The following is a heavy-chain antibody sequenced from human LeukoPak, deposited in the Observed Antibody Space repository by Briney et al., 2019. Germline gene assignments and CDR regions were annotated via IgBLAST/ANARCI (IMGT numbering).Heavy chain of an antibody. V-gene: IGHV3-7*01. D-gene: IGHD2-15*01. CDR3: ARGADGVSSNSRGWFDP. Sequence: GGSLRLSCAASGFTFSNYAMSWVRQAPGKGLEWVANIKQDGSEEYYVDSVKGRFTISRDNARNSLYLQMNTLRAEDTAVYSCARGADGVSSNSRGWFDPWGQGTLVTVSS. J-gene: IGHJ5*02. CDR1: GFTFSNYA. CDR2: IKQDGSEE.